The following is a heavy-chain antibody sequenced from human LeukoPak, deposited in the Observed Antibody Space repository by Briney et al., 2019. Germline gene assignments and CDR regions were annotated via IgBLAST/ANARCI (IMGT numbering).Heavy chain of an antibody. D-gene: IGHD1-26*01. J-gene: IGHJ3*02. Sequence: GRSLRLSCAASGFTFSSYGMHWVRQAPGKGLEWVAVIWYDGSNKYYADSVKGRFTLSRDNSKNTLYLQMNSLRAEDTAVYYCAKDSAVSGSYPDASDIWGQGTMVTVSS. CDR1: GFTFSSYG. CDR3: AKDSAVSGSYPDASDI. CDR2: IWYDGSNK. V-gene: IGHV3-33*06.